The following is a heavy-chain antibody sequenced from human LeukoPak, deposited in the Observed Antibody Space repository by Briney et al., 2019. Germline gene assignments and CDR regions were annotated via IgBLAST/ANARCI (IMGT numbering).Heavy chain of an antibody. CDR1: GFTFSSYA. CDR2: ISYDGSNK. J-gene: IGHJ6*02. CDR3: ASSVVPAFPTESKLPNSLGDYYYYGMDV. D-gene: IGHD2-2*01. Sequence: GRSLRLSCAASGFTFSSYAMHWVRQAPGKGLEWVAVISYDGSNKYYADSVKGRFTISRDNSKNTLYLQMNSLRAEDTAVYYCASSVVPAFPTESKLPNSLGDYYYYGMDVWGQGTMVTVSS. V-gene: IGHV3-30*04.